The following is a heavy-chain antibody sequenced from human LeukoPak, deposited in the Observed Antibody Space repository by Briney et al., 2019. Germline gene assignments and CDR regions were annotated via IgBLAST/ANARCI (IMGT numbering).Heavy chain of an antibody. CDR2: ISYSGST. J-gene: IGHJ3*02. CDR3: ARHRSGSYWRAFDI. CDR1: GDSISPYY. Sequence: SETLSLTCTVSGDSISPYYWNWIRQPPGKGLECIGYISYSGSTNYNPSLKSRVTISVDTSKNQFSLKLSSVTAADTAVYYCARHRSGSYWRAFDIWGQGTMVTVSS. D-gene: IGHD1-26*01. V-gene: IGHV4-59*08.